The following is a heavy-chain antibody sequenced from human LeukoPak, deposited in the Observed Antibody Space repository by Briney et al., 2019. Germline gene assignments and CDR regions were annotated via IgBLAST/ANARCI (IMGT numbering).Heavy chain of an antibody. CDR3: ARGTTYYDILTGYYDRGDDY. J-gene: IGHJ4*02. CDR1: GFTFSSYS. Sequence: GGSLRLSCAASGFTFSSYSMNWVRQAPGKGLEWVSVIYSGGSTYYADSVKGRFTISRDNSKNTLYLQMNSLRAEDTAVYYCARGTTYYDILTGYYDRGDDYWGQGTLVTVSS. D-gene: IGHD3-9*01. V-gene: IGHV3-53*01. CDR2: IYSGGST.